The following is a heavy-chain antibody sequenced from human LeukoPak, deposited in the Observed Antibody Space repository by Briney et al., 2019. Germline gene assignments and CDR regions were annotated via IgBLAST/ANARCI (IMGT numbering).Heavy chain of an antibody. V-gene: IGHV3-21*01. D-gene: IGHD3-9*01. Sequence: PGGSLRLSCAASGFTFSSYSMNWVRQAPGKGLEWVSSISSSSSYIYYADSVKGRFTISRGNAKNSLYLQMNSLRAEDTAVYYCARDRDTDILTGYYGPPNYGMDVWGQGTTVTVSS. CDR3: ARDRDTDILTGYYGPPNYGMDV. CDR1: GFTFSSYS. CDR2: ISSSSSYI. J-gene: IGHJ6*02.